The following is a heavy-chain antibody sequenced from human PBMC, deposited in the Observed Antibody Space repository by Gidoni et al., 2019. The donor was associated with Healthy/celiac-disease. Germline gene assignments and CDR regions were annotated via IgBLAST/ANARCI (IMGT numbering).Heavy chain of an antibody. Sequence: VPLLESGAGLVQPGGSLILSCADSGFPFSSCAMSGVRQATGKGLEWVSASSGSGGSTYYADYVKGRFTISRDKSKNTLYLQMNSLRAEDTAVYYCAKPIAVAARRGYYFDYWGQGTLVTVSS. V-gene: IGHV3-23*01. J-gene: IGHJ4*02. CDR2: SSGSGGST. D-gene: IGHD6-19*01. CDR1: GFPFSSCA. CDR3: AKPIAVAARRGYYFDY.